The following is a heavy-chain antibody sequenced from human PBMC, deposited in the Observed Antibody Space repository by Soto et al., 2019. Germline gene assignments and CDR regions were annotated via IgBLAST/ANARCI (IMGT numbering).Heavy chain of an antibody. CDR3: AKDTGLSDAFDI. Sequence: QVQLVESGGGVVQPGRSLRLSCAASGFTFSSYGMHWVRQAPGKGLEWVEVISYDGSNKYYADSVKGRFTISRDNSKNTLYLQMNSLRAEDTAVYYCAKDTGLSDAFDIWGQGTMVTVSS. D-gene: IGHD4-4*01. V-gene: IGHV3-30*18. CDR2: ISYDGSNK. J-gene: IGHJ3*02. CDR1: GFTFSSYG.